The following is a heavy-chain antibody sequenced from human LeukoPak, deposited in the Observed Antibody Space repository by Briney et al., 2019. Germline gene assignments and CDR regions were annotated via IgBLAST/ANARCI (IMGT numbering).Heavy chain of an antibody. Sequence: GGSLRLSCAASGFTVSSNYMSWVRQAPGKGLEWVSVIYSGGSTYYADSVKGRFTISRHNSKNTLYLQMNRLRAEDTAVYYCARESYYYDSSGYFDPWGQGTLVTVSS. V-gene: IGHV3-53*04. J-gene: IGHJ5*02. D-gene: IGHD3-22*01. CDR1: GFTVSSNY. CDR2: IYSGGST. CDR3: ARESYYYDSSGYFDP.